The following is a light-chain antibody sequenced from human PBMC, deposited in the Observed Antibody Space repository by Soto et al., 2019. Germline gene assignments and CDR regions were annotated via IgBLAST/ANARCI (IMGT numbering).Light chain of an antibody. V-gene: IGKV3-20*01. J-gene: IGKJ5*01. CDR2: RTS. CDR1: ESVSSSF. Sequence: EVVLTQSPGTLSLSPGERATLSCRASESVSSSFLTWYQQKPGQAPRLLIYRTSNRVTGIPDRFSGSGSGTDFTLTISRLEPEDFAVYFCQQYGNSPRTFGQGTRLEIK. CDR3: QQYGNSPRT.